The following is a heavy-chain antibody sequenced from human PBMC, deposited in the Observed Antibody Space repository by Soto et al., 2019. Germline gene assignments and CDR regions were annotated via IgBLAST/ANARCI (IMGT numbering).Heavy chain of an antibody. J-gene: IGHJ4*02. D-gene: IGHD2-15*01. CDR1: GGSFSGYY. Sequence: PSETLSLTCAVYGGSFSGYYWSWIRQPPGKGLEWIGEINHSGSTNYNPSLKSRVTISVDRSKNQFSLKLSSVTAADTAVYYCATLPPRIVVVVLPIPSWGQGTLVTVSS. CDR3: ATLPPRIVVVVLPIPS. CDR2: INHSGST. V-gene: IGHV4-34*01.